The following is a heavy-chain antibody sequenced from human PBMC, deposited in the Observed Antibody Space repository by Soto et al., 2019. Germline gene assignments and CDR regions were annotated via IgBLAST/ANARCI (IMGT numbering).Heavy chain of an antibody. V-gene: IGHV4-31*03. J-gene: IGHJ6*02. CDR1: GGYIRSGGYY. Sequence: SETMSLTCTVSGGYIRSGGYYWIWIRKHPGKGLEWIGYIYYSGSTYYNPSLKSRVTISVDTSKNQFSLKLSSVTAADTAVYYCARDSGTRRYCSSTSCGNGMDVWGQGTTVTVSS. CDR2: IYYSGST. CDR3: ARDSGTRRYCSSTSCGNGMDV. D-gene: IGHD2-2*01.